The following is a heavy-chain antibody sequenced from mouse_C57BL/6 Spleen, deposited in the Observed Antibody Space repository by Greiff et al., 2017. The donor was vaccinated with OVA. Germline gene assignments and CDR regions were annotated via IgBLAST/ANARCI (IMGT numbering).Heavy chain of an antibody. Sequence: VKLVESGAELARPGASVKLSCKASGYTFTSYGISWVKQRTGQGLEWIGEIYPRSGNTYYNEKFKGKATLTADKSSSTAYMELRSLTSEDSAVYFCARIYYDYGSFDYWGQGTTLTVSS. CDR2: IYPRSGNT. D-gene: IGHD2-4*01. CDR1: GYTFTSYG. J-gene: IGHJ2*01. V-gene: IGHV1-81*01. CDR3: ARIYYDYGSFDY.